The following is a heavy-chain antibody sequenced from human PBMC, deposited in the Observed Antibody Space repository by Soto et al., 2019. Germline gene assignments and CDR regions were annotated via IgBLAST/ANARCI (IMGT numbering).Heavy chain of an antibody. D-gene: IGHD3-22*01. CDR2: MYSGGNT. CDR3: ARQPYDSTGYYYGA. CDR1: GGSFSSSTYY. J-gene: IGHJ5*02. Sequence: QLQLQESGPGLVKPSETLSLTCTVSGGSFSSSTYYWCWIRQPPGKGLEWIGSMYSGGNTYYNPSLKSRVTVSVDTSKNHFSLKLTSVTAADTAMYYCARQPYDSTGYYYGAWGQGTLVTVSS. V-gene: IGHV4-39*01.